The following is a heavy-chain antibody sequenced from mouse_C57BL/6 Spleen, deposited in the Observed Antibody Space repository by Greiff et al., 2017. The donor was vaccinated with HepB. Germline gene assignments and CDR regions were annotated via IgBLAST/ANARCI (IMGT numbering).Heavy chain of an antibody. D-gene: IGHD1-1*01. CDR2: IDPENGDT. J-gene: IGHJ3*01. CDR1: GFNIKDDY. Sequence: VQLQQSGAELVRPGASVKLSCTASGFNIKDDYMHWVKQRPEQGLEWIGWIDPENGDTEYASKFQGKATITADTSSNTAYMQLSSLTSEDTAVYYCTFYGSSFAGFADWGQGTLVTVSA. V-gene: IGHV14-4*01. CDR3: TFYGSSFAGFAD.